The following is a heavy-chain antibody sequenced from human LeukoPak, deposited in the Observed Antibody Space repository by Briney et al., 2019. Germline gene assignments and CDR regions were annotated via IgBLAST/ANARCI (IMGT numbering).Heavy chain of an antibody. CDR1: GGSISSRSYY. CDR3: ARDLYSSRTNDAFVI. CDR2: IYYSWTT. Sequence: SETLSLTCTVSGGSISSRSYYWSWIRQPPGKGLEWIGSIYYSWTTYYNPSLKSRVTISIDTSKNQLYLKLSSVTAADTAVYYCARDLYSSRTNDAFVIWGQGTMVTVSS. D-gene: IGHD6-13*01. J-gene: IGHJ3*02. V-gene: IGHV4-39*07.